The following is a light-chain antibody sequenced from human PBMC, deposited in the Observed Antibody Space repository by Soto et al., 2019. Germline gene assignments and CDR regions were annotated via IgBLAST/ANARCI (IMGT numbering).Light chain of an antibody. CDR3: QQYENYWT. CDR2: AAS. V-gene: IGKV1-5*01. J-gene: IGKJ1*01. CDR1: QSISSW. Sequence: IQVTQSPSPLSAPPPDRVTITCRASQSISSWLTWYQHKPGKAPKLLIYAASSLDSGVPSRFSGSGSGTEFSLTISNLQPDDCATYYCQQYENYWTFGQGTKVDIK.